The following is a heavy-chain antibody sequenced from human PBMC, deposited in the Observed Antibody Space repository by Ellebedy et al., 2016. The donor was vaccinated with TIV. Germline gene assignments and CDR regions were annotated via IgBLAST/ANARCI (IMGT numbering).Heavy chain of an antibody. V-gene: IGHV4-39*01. J-gene: IGHJ5*02. Sequence: MPSETLSLTCTVSGGSISSRSYYWGWIRQPPGKGLEWIGSIYYSWSTYYNPSLKSRVTISVDTSKNQFSLKLSSVTAADTAVYYCARHPDSSNWYMVWWFDPWGQGTLVTVSS. CDR2: IYYSWST. CDR1: GGSISSRSYY. D-gene: IGHD6-13*01. CDR3: ARHPDSSNWYMVWWFDP.